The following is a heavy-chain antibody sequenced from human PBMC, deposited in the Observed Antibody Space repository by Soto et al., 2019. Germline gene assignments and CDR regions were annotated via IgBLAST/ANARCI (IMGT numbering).Heavy chain of an antibody. CDR3: AKGAGPPWFDP. J-gene: IGHJ5*02. CDR2: IQTNGNT. Sequence: SESLSLTCRVSGCSLSGYHWSWIRQPAGKGLEWLGRIQTNGNTDYDPSLKSRVTISIDTSKNQFSLKVTSVTAADTAVYFCAKGAGPPWFDPWGQGTLVTVSS. V-gene: IGHV4-4*07. CDR1: GCSLSGYH.